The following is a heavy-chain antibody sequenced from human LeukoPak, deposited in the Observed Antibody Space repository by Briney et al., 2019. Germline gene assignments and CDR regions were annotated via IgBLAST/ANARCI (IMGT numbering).Heavy chain of an antibody. Sequence: SETLSLTCAVYGGSFSGYYWSWIRQPPGKGLEWIGEINHSGSTKYNPSLKSRVTMSVDTSKNQSSLKLSSVTAADTAVYYCARGYGAYNNWFDPWGQGTLVTVSS. CDR2: INHSGST. CDR1: GGSFSGYY. CDR3: ARGYGAYNNWFDP. J-gene: IGHJ5*02. V-gene: IGHV4-34*01. D-gene: IGHD4-17*01.